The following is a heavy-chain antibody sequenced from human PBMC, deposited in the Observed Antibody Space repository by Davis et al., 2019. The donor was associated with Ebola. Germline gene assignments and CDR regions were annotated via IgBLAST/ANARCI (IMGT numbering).Heavy chain of an antibody. Sequence: GESLKISCAASGFTFDDYAMHWVRQAPGKGLEWVSLISGDGGSTYYADSVKGRFTISRDNSKNSLYLQMNSLRTEDAALYYCAKGEAEGISVAGNYWGQGTLVTVSS. D-gene: IGHD6-19*01. J-gene: IGHJ4*02. V-gene: IGHV3-43*02. CDR3: AKGEAEGISVAGNY. CDR2: ISGDGGST. CDR1: GFTFDDYA.